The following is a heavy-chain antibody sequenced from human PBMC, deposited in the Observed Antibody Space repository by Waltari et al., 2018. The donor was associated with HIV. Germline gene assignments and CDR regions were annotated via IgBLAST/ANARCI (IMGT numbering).Heavy chain of an antibody. V-gene: IGHV3-74*01. CDR1: GLTFSNYW. CDR3: VREVVVAATWWFDP. J-gene: IGHJ5*02. CDR2: ISGDGSST. D-gene: IGHD2-15*01. Sequence: EVRLVESGGGLVQPGGSRRRSCAASGLTFSNYWTHWVRQAPGKGLVWVSRISGDGSSTTYADSVKGRFTISRDNPKNTLYLQMNSLRVEDTAVYYCVREVVVAATWWFDPWGQGTLVTVSS.